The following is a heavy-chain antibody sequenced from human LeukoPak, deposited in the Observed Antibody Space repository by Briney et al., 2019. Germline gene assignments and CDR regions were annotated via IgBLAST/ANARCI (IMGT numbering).Heavy chain of an antibody. Sequence: SETLSLTCTVSGFSFSSAYYWGWIRQPPGRGLEWIGNVYHSGSTYLNPSLKSRVTISVDTSQNQFSLKLSSVTAADTAVYYCARDLSGSMDVWGKGTTVTVSS. CDR1: GFSFSSAYY. D-gene: IGHD6-25*01. J-gene: IGHJ6*03. CDR3: ARDLSGSMDV. V-gene: IGHV4-38-2*02. CDR2: VYHSGST.